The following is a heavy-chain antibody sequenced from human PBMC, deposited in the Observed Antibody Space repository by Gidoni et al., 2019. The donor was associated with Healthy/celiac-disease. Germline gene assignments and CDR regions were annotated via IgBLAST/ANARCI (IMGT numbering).Heavy chain of an antibody. J-gene: IGHJ4*02. CDR1: GLTGSSNY. Sequence: EVQLVATGGGLLQPGGSLRLACSASGLTGSSNYMSWVRQARVKGLEWVSVIYSGGSTYYADSVKGLFTISRDNSKNTLYLQMNSWRAEDTAVYYCASGLEDLDYGGQGTLVTVSS. CDR2: IYSGGST. V-gene: IGHV3-53*02. D-gene: IGHD2-15*01. CDR3: ASGLEDLDY.